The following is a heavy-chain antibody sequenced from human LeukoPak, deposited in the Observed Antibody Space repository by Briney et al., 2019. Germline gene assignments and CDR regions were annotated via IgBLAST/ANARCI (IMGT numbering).Heavy chain of an antibody. D-gene: IGHD1-26*01. J-gene: IGHJ4*02. CDR2: INPNSGGT. CDR3: ARDAWLVGAANLYYFDH. CDR1: AYTFTDYY. V-gene: IGHV1-2*02. Sequence: ASVKVSCTASAYTFTDYYMHWVRQAPGQGLEWMGWINPNSGGTKYAQKFQGRVTMTRDPSISTAYMELSRLRFDDTAVYYCARDAWLVGAANLYYFDHWGQGTPVTVSS.